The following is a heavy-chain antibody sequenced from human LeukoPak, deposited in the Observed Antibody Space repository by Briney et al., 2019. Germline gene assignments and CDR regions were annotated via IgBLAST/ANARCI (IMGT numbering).Heavy chain of an antibody. V-gene: IGHV3-21*01. CDR3: ARAGDSGWLWYFDL. CDR2: ISSSSSYI. CDR1: GGSISSSS. J-gene: IGHJ2*01. Sequence: ASETLSLTCTVSGGSISSSSYYWGWIRQPPGKGLEWVSSISSSSSYIYYADSVKGRFTISRDNAKNSLYLQMNSLRAEDTAVYYCARAGDSGWLWYFDLWGRGTLVTVSS. D-gene: IGHD6-19*01.